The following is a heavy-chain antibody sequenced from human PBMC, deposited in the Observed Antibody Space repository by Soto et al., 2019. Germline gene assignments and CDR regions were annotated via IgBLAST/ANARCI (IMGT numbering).Heavy chain of an antibody. D-gene: IGHD1-26*01. V-gene: IGHV3-48*01. J-gene: IGHJ3*01. CDR3: ARGRRGGRDAFDL. CDR1: GFTFSSYS. Sequence: EVQLVESGGGLVQPGGSLRLSCAASGFTFSSYSMNWVRQAPGKGLEWVSYTSSSSSTIYYADSVKGRFTISRDKAKNAPYLQMNSLRAEDTAVYYCARGRRGGRDAFDLWGQGTMVTVSS. CDR2: TSSSSSTI.